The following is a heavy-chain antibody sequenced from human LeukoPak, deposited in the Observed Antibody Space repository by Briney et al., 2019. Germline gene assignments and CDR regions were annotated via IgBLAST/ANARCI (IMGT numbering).Heavy chain of an antibody. Sequence: SETLSLTCSVSGASVGSAGYYWSWIRQPPGGGLEWIGYVYHISNTNYNPSLKSRVTMSVNPSTNQFSLKLSSVTAADTAMYYCARTQSQSGSYRYYFGYWGQGTLVTVSS. CDR1: GASVGSAGYY. D-gene: IGHD1-26*01. V-gene: IGHV4-61*08. CDR3: ARTQSQSGSYRYYFGY. CDR2: VYHISNT. J-gene: IGHJ4*02.